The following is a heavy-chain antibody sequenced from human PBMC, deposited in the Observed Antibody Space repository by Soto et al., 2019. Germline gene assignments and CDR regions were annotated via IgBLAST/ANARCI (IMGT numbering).Heavy chain of an antibody. Sequence: PSETLSLTCAVYGGSFSGYYWSWIRQPPGKGLEWIGEINHSGSTNYNPSLKSRVTISVDPSKNQFSLKLSSVTAADTAVYYCARGSGSYLYWGQGTLVTVSS. J-gene: IGHJ4*02. V-gene: IGHV4-34*01. CDR1: GGSFSGYY. CDR2: INHSGST. D-gene: IGHD3-10*01. CDR3: ARGSGSYLY.